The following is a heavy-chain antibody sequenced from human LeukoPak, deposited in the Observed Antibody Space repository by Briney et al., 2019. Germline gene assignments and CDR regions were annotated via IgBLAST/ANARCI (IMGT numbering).Heavy chain of an antibody. D-gene: IGHD5-24*01. CDR3: ARGVATIVY. J-gene: IGHJ4*02. Sequence: GGSLRLSCAASGFTLSSYAMSWVRQAPGKGLEWVANIKQDGSEKYYVDSVKGRFTISRDDAKKSMYLQMNSLRAEDTAVYYCARGVATIVYWGQGTQVTVSS. V-gene: IGHV3-7*01. CDR1: GFTLSSYA. CDR2: IKQDGSEK.